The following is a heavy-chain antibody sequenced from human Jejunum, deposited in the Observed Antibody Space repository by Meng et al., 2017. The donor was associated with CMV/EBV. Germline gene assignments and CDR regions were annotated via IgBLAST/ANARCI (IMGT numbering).Heavy chain of an antibody. V-gene: IGHV3-48*04. CDR1: SYS. CDR2: ISSSSSTI. Sequence: SYSMNWVRQAPGKGLEWVSYISSSSSTIYSADSVKGRFTISRDNAKNSLYLQMNSLRAEDTAVYYCARLRGGGCSSTTCSNAFDIWGQGTMVTVSS. J-gene: IGHJ3*02. D-gene: IGHD2-2*01. CDR3: ARLRGGGCSSTTCSNAFDI.